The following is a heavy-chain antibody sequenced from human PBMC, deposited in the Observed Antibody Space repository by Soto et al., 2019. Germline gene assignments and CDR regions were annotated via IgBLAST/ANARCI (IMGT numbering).Heavy chain of an antibody. CDR3: ATSTYSYTYCRN. Sequence: EVQLVESGGALVKPGESLRLSCAASGFTFSNAWMSWVRQAPGKGLEWVGRIKSKTEGGTTDHAGPVKGRFNVSRDDSKNTMYLNMNSLETEDTAVYYCATSTYSYTYCRNGGQGTLVTVSS. D-gene: IGHD5-18*01. CDR1: GFTFSNAW. CDR2: IKSKTEGGTT. V-gene: IGHV3-15*02. J-gene: IGHJ4*02.